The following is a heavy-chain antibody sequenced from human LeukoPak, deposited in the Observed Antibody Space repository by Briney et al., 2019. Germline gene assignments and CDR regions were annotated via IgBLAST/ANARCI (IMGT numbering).Heavy chain of an antibody. CDR3: AREKFYCSGGSCYLNWFDP. J-gene: IGHJ5*02. V-gene: IGHV3-7*03. D-gene: IGHD2-15*01. CDR2: IKQDGSEK. Sequence: GGSLRHSCAASGFTFSSYWMSWVRQAPGKGLEWVANIKQDGSEKYYVDSVKGRFTISRDNAKNSLYLQMNSLRAEDTAVYYCAREKFYCSGGSCYLNWFDPWGQGTLVTVSS. CDR1: GFTFSSYW.